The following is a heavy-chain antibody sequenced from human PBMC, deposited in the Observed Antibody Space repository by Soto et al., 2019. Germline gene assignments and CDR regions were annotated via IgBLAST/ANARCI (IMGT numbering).Heavy chain of an antibody. V-gene: IGHV1-18*01. Sequence: QVQLVQSGAEVKKPGASVKVSCKASGYTFTSYGIIWVRQAPGQGLEWMEWISAYNGNTNYAQKLQGRVTMTTDTSTSTAYMELRSLRSDDTAVYYCARPGYYDSSGYKRGNAFDIWGQGTMVTVSS. CDR1: GYTFTSYG. CDR2: ISAYNGNT. J-gene: IGHJ3*02. CDR3: ARPGYYDSSGYKRGNAFDI. D-gene: IGHD3-22*01.